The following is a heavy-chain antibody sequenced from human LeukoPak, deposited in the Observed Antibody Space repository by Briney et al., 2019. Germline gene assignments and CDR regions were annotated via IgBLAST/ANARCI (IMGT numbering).Heavy chain of an antibody. Sequence: SETLSLTCTVSGGSISSSSYSWGWIRQPPGKGLEWIGSIYYSGSTYYNPSLKSRVTISVDTSKNQFSLKLSSVTAADTAVYYCARPSENSSGWYGYWGQGTLVTVSS. V-gene: IGHV4-39*01. D-gene: IGHD6-19*01. J-gene: IGHJ4*02. CDR2: IYYSGST. CDR1: GGSISSSSYS. CDR3: ARPSENSSGWYGY.